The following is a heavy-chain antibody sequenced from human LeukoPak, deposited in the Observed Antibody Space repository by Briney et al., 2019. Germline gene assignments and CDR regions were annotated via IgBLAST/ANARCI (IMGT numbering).Heavy chain of an antibody. CDR2: ISSSSSYI. J-gene: IGHJ6*04. V-gene: IGHV3-21*01. CDR1: GFTFSSYS. CDR3: ARDLAMDV. Sequence: PGGSLRLSCAASGFTFSSYSVNWVRQAPGKGLEWVSSISSSSSYIYYADSVKGRFTISGDNAKKSLYLQMNSLRVEDTAVYYCARDLAMDVWGKGTTVTVSS.